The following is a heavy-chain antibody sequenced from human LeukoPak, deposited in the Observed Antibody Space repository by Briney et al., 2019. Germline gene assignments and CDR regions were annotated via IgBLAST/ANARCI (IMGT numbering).Heavy chain of an antibody. CDR3: ARDLGYSYGYYFDY. Sequence: GASVKVSCKASGYTFTSYGFTWARQAPGQGLEWMGWISVYNGNTNYPQKLQGRVTMTTDTSTSTAYMELRSLRSDDTAMYYCARDLGYSYGYYFDYWGQGTLVTVSS. J-gene: IGHJ4*02. CDR1: GYTFTSYG. D-gene: IGHD5-18*01. V-gene: IGHV1-18*01. CDR2: ISVYNGNT.